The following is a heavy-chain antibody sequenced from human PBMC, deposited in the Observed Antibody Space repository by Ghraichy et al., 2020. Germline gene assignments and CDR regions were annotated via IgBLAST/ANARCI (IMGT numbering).Heavy chain of an antibody. J-gene: IGHJ5*02. V-gene: IGHV1-46*01. CDR3: ARELRDYSNYFFDP. D-gene: IGHD4-11*01. Sequence: ASVKVSCKASGFTFTSYYIHWVRQAPGQGLEWMGIINPSGGSTTYAQKFQGRVTMTRDTSTNTVYMELSSLRSEDTAVYYFARELRDYSNYFFDPWGQGTLVTVSS. CDR2: INPSGGST. CDR1: GFTFTSYY.